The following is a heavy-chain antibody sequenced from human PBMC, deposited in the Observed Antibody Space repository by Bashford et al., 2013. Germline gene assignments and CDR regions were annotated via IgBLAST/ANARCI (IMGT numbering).Heavy chain of an antibody. V-gene: IGHV3-53*01. CDR2: IYSGGPT. CDR3: GRDRRYSDGPAFDI. J-gene: IGHJ3*02. Sequence: VRQAPGKGLEWVSGIYSGGPTFHADSVKGRFTISRDNPKNTLYLQMNSLRAEDTAVYYXGRDRRYSDGPAFDIWGQGTMVTVSS. D-gene: IGHD3-9*01.